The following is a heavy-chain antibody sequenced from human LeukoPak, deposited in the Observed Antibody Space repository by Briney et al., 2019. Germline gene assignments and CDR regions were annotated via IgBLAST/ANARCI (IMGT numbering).Heavy chain of an antibody. D-gene: IGHD6-13*01. Sequence: GGSLRLSCAASGLTFSSYAMSWVRQAPGKGLEWVSAISGSGGSTYYADSVKGRFTISRDNSKNTLYLQMNSLRAEDTAVYYCARQGVSSSWYQVDYWGQGTLVTVSS. J-gene: IGHJ4*02. CDR2: ISGSGGST. CDR3: ARQGVSSSWYQVDY. V-gene: IGHV3-23*01. CDR1: GLTFSSYA.